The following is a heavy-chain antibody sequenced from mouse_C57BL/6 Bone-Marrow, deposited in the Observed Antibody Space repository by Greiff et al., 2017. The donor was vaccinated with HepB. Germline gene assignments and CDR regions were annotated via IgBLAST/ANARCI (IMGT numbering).Heavy chain of an antibody. J-gene: IGHJ4*01. D-gene: IGHD2-3*01. Sequence: DVQLVESGGGLVQPGGSLKLSCAASGFTFSDYYMYWVRQTPEKRLEWVAYISNGGGSTYYPDTVKGRFTISRDNAKNTLYRQMSRLKSEDTAMYYCARDDGDYWGQGTSVTVSS. CDR2: ISNGGGST. V-gene: IGHV5-12*01. CDR3: ARDDGDY. CDR1: GFTFSDYY.